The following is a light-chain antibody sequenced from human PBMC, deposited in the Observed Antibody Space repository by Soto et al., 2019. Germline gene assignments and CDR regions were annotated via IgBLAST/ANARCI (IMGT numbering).Light chain of an antibody. CDR3: QNYHTDART. Sequence: IQLTQSPSSLSASVGDRVTITCRASQDITKYFDWYQQKAGGVPNLLIYDASTLQSGVPSRFTGSGSETEFTLTITGLQPDDFATYYCQNYHTDARTFGQGTKVDIK. V-gene: IGKV1-27*01. J-gene: IGKJ1*01. CDR1: QDITKY. CDR2: DAS.